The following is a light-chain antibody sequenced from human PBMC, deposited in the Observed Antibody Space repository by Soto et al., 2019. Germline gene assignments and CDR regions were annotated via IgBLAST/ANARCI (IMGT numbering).Light chain of an antibody. V-gene: IGLV2-14*01. CDR3: TSYSSSDIFYV. Sequence: QSVLTQPAPVSGSPGQSITISCTGTSSDIGGYYYVSWYQHHPGKAPKLLIYQVTNRPSGVSNRFSGSKSGNTASLTISGLQADDEADYYCTSYSSSDIFYVFGTGTKVTVL. CDR2: QVT. J-gene: IGLJ1*01. CDR1: SSDIGGYYY.